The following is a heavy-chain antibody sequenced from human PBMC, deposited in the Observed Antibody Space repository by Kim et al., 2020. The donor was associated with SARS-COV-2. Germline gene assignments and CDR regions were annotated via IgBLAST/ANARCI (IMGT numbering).Heavy chain of an antibody. J-gene: IGHJ6*02. V-gene: IGHV3-66*01. CDR3: AREAIVVVPAAMNVYYYGMDV. CDR2: IYSGGST. Sequence: GGSLRLSCAASGFTVSSNYMSWVRQAPGKGLEWVSVIYSGGSTYYADSVKGRFTISRDNSKNTLYLQMNSLRAEDTAVYYCAREAIVVVPAAMNVYYYGMDVWGQGTTVTVSS. CDR1: GFTVSSNY. D-gene: IGHD2-2*01.